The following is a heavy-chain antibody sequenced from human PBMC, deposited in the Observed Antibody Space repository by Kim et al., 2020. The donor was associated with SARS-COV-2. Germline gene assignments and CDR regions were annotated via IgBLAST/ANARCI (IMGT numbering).Heavy chain of an antibody. CDR1: GGSISSYY. CDR2: IYYSGST. J-gene: IGHJ4*02. D-gene: IGHD3-10*01. CDR3: ARMYGSGSYYPPFDY. V-gene: IGHV4-59*01. Sequence: SETLSLTCTVSGGSISSYYWSWIRQPPGKGLEWIGYIYYSGSTNYNPSLKSRVTISVDTSKNQFSLKLSSVTAADTAVYYCARMYGSGSYYPPFDYWGQGTLVTVSS.